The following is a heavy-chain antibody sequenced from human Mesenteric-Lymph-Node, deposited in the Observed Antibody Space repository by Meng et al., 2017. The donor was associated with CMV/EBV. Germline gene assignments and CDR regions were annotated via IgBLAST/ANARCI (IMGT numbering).Heavy chain of an antibody. CDR3: ARGSSYDILTGYFDY. Sequence: QGQVSRGGLGQLNPLETLSVACAVYVWAFSGYYWNWIRQCPEKGLEWIGEINHSGSTTYNPSFTSRIIISVDTSTNQISLNMSSVTAADTAVYYCARGSSYDILTGYFDYWGQGALVTVSS. J-gene: IGHJ4*02. D-gene: IGHD3-9*01. CDR2: INHSGST. CDR1: VWAFSGYY. V-gene: IGHV4-34*01.